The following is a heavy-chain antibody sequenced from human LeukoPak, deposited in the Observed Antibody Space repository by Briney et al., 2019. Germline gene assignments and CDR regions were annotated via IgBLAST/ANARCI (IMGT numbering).Heavy chain of an antibody. CDR3: ARDRGEWFGDY. V-gene: IGHV1-18*01. Sequence: ASVNVSCKASGYTFTSYGISWLRQAPAQGLEWMGWISAYNGNTNYAQKLQGRVTMTTDTSTSTVYMGLRSLRSDDTAVYYCARDRGEWFGDYWGQGTLVTVSS. J-gene: IGHJ4*02. CDR1: GYTFTSYG. CDR2: ISAYNGNT. D-gene: IGHD3-10*01.